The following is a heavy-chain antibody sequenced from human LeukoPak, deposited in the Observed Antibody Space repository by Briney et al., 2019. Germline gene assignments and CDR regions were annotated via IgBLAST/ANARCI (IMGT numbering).Heavy chain of an antibody. D-gene: IGHD6-19*01. J-gene: IGHJ3*02. CDR2: IYNSGST. CDR3: ARDLSSGWYWAFDI. CDR1: GGSNSRYY. Sequence: TSETLSLTCSVSGGSNSRYYWSWIRQPAGKRLEWIGRIYNSGSTNYNASLKSRVTMSVDTSKNQFSLKLSSVTAADTAVYYCARDLSSGWYWAFDIWGQGTMVTVSS. V-gene: IGHV4-4*07.